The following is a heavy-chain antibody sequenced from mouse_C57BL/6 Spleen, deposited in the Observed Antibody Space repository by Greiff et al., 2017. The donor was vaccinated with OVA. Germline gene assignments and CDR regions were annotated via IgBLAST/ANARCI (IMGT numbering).Heavy chain of an antibody. J-gene: IGHJ2*01. CDR1: GYAFSSSW. CDR2: IYPGDGDT. D-gene: IGHD3-1*01. CDR3: ARSGGPNPSY. V-gene: IGHV1-82*01. Sequence: QVQLQQSGPELVKPGASVKISCKASGYAFSSSWMNWVKQRPGKGLECIGRIYPGDGDTNYNGKFKGKATLTADKSSSTAYMQLSSLTSEDSAVYFCARSGGPNPSYWGQGTTLTVSS.